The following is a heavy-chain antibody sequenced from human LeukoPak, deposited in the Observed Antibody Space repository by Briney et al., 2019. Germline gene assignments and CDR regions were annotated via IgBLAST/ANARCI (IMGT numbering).Heavy chain of an antibody. CDR3: ARDGSWFGELLWMQQIDY. V-gene: IGHV1-2*02. D-gene: IGHD3-10*01. CDR2: INPNSGGT. CDR1: GYTFTGYY. J-gene: IGHJ4*02. Sequence: GASVKVSCKASGYTFTGYYMHWVRQAPGQGLEWMGWINPNSGGTNYAQKFQGRVTTTRDTSISTAYMELSRLRSDDTAVYYCARDGSWFGELLWMQQIDYWGQGTLVTVSS.